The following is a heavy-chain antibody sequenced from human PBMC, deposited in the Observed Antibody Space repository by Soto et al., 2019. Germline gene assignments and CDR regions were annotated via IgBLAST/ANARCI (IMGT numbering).Heavy chain of an antibody. V-gene: IGHV3-33*06. D-gene: IGHD3-22*01. J-gene: IGHJ4*02. CDR2: TWYDGTNK. CDR1: GFTFINYG. CDR3: AKDGAVTYYYDNPDY. Sequence: WGSLRLSCAASGFTFINYGIHCVRHSPFKWLEWVAATWYDGTNKYYVDSVKGRFTISRDNSKNTLYLQMNSLRAEDTAVYYCAKDGAVTYYYDNPDYWGQGTLVTVSS.